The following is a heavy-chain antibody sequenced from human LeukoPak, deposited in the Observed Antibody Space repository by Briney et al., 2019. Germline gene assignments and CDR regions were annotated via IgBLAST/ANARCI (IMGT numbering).Heavy chain of an antibody. J-gene: IGHJ5*02. CDR2: INPNSGGT. CDR1: RYTFTAYY. V-gene: IGHV1-2*02. D-gene: IGHD6-13*01. Sequence: ASVPFSCPVSRYTFTAYYMHWVGQAPGQGREWLGWINPNSGGTNHAEKFQGRVTMTRAKSISTAYMELTRLRSNNTDVYYCARPPQHVVAAGTYNWFDTWGQGTLVTVSS. CDR3: ARPPQHVVAAGTYNWFDT.